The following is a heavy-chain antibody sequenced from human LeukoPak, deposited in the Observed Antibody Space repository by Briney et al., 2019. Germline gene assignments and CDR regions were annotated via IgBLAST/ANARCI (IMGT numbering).Heavy chain of an antibody. J-gene: IGHJ1*01. CDR1: GYTFTGYY. V-gene: IGHV1-2*02. Sequence: GASVKVSCKASGYTFTGYYMHWVRQAPGQGLEWMGWINPNSGGTNYAQKFQGRVTMTRDTSISTAYMELSRLRSDDTAVYYCARASYDSSYYEYFQHWGQGTLVTVSS. CDR3: ARASYDSSYYEYFQH. CDR2: INPNSGGT. D-gene: IGHD3-22*01.